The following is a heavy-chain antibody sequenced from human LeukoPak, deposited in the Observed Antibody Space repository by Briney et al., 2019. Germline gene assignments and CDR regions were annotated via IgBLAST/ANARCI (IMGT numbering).Heavy chain of an antibody. CDR3: ARGVHPFHLDV. Sequence: GASVKVSCKASGYTFTGYYMYWVRQAPGQRLEWVGWINPKNGGSNYAQKFQGRVTMTRDRSISTAYMELSRLTSDDTAVYYCARGVHPFHLDVWGKGTTVTISS. D-gene: IGHD2/OR15-2a*01. CDR2: INPKNGGS. J-gene: IGHJ6*04. V-gene: IGHV1-2*02. CDR1: GYTFTGYY.